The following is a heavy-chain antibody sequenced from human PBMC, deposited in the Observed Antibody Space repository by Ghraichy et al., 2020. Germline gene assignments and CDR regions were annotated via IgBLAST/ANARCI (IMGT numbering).Heavy chain of an antibody. J-gene: IGHJ6*02. CDR1: GFIISNYA. D-gene: IGHD3-22*01. CDR2: ISVSGGNT. CDR3: AKERDTSGYYSFRGDYYGMDV. V-gene: IGHV3-23*01. Sequence: GGSLRLSCAASGFIISNYAMNWVRQAPGKGLEWVSAISVSGGNTYYADSVKGRFTISRDNSKNTLYLQMNYLRPEDTAVYYCAKERDTSGYYSFRGDYYGMDVWGQGTTVTVSS.